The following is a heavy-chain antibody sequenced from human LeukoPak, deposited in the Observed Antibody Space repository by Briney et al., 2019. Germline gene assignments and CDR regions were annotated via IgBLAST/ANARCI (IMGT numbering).Heavy chain of an antibody. CDR3: VRGVPVTPGIDY. CDR2: ICTDETTI. V-gene: IGHV3-74*01. CDR1: GFTFSSYC. Sequence: GGSLRLSCAASGFTFSSYCMHWVRQPPGKGLVWVTQICTDETTIRNADSVKGRFTISRDNAKNTLYLQMSSLRVEDTAVYYCVRGVPVTPGIDYWGQGTLVTVSS. J-gene: IGHJ4*02. D-gene: IGHD2-2*01.